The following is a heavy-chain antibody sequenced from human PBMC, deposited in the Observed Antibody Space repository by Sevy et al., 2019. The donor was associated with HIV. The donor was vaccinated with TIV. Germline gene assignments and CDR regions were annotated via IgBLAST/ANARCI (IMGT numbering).Heavy chain of an antibody. J-gene: IGHJ4*02. CDR1: GFSFSDYY. CDR2: INQGGTIT. Sequence: GGSLRLSCAASGFSFSDYYVSWIRQAPGKGLVWVSNINQGGTITNYAASVKGRFTISRDNAKNTLYLQMNNVRAEDTAVYYCSRDLRGPHDYWGQGTLVTVSS. CDR3: SRDLRGPHDY. V-gene: IGHV3-74*01.